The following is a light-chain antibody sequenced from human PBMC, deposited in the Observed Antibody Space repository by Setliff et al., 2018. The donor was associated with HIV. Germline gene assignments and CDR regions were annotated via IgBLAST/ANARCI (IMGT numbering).Light chain of an antibody. CDR1: QTLRPMS. V-gene: IGKV3-20*01. CDR3: QQYHSSPGS. CDR2: GAS. Sequence: EIVLTQSPGTLSLSPGDRATLSCRASQTLRPMSLAWYRQTPGQAPKLLIYGASSRATGIPDRFSGSGSGTDFTLTISRLEPEDFAVYFCQQYHSSPGSFGQGTRLEIK. J-gene: IGKJ5*01.